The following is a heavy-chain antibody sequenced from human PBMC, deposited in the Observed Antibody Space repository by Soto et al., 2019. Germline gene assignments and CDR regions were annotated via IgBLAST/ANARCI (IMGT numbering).Heavy chain of an antibody. Sequence: QVQLQESGPGLVKPSETLSLSCTVSGGSISSYYWSWFRQSPGKRMEWIGYVHHSWGSSYNPSLQSRVPISPDTSKNQFSLNVTSATATDTAVYYCARQGFGPLHRLVDVWGQGTTVTVSS. CDR3: ARQGFGPLHRLVDV. J-gene: IGHJ6*02. V-gene: IGHV4-59*08. CDR1: GGSISSYY. D-gene: IGHD3-10*01. CDR2: VHHSWGS.